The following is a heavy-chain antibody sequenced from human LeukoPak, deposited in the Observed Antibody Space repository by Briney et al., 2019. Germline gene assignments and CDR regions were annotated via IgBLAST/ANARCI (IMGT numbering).Heavy chain of an antibody. CDR3: ARISTRVDYYGMDV. V-gene: IGHV1-2*02. CDR2: INPNSGST. J-gene: IGHJ6*04. CDR1: GYTFTGYY. Sequence: ASVKVSCKASGYTFTGYYMHWVRQAPGQGLEWMGWINPNSGSTNYAQKFQGRVTMTRDTSISTAYMELSRLRSDDTAVYYCARISTRVDYYGMDVGGKGTTAPV. D-gene: IGHD2-2*01.